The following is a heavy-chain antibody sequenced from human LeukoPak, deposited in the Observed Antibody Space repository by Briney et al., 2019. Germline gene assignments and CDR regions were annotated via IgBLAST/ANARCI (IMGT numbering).Heavy chain of an antibody. CDR3: ARESYGWGYYYYMDV. D-gene: IGHD2-8*02. CDR2: ISSSGSTI. V-gene: IGHV3-11*04. CDR1: GFTFSDYY. Sequence: PGGSLRLSCAASGFTFSDYYMSWIRQAPGKGLEWVSYISSSGSTIYYADSVKGRFTISRDNAKNSLYLQMNSLRAEDTAVYYYARESYGWGYYYYMDVWGKGTTVTVSS. J-gene: IGHJ6*03.